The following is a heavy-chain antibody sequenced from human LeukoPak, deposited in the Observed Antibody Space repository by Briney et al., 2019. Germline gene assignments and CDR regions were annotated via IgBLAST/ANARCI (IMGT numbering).Heavy chain of an antibody. CDR1: GFTFSSYG. Sequence: GGSLRLSCAASGFTFSSYGMSWVRQAPGKGLEWVSAISGSGGSTYYADSVKGRFTISRDNSKNTLYLQMNSLRAEDTAVYYCAKVRLAMVRGVIFNWGQGTLVTVSS. CDR3: AKVRLAMVRGVIFN. CDR2: ISGSGGST. J-gene: IGHJ4*02. D-gene: IGHD3-10*01. V-gene: IGHV3-23*01.